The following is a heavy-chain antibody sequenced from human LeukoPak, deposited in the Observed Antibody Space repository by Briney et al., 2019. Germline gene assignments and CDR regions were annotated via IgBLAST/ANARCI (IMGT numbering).Heavy chain of an antibody. Sequence: GGSLRLSCAASGFTFTSYIMNWVRQAPGKGLEWVSSISSSSSYIYYADSVKGRFTLSRDNAKNSLYLQMNSLRAEDTAVYYCARVRTVTTNWFDPWGQGTLVTVSS. V-gene: IGHV3-21*01. CDR1: GFTFTSYI. J-gene: IGHJ5*02. D-gene: IGHD4-17*01. CDR2: ISSSSSYI. CDR3: ARVRTVTTNWFDP.